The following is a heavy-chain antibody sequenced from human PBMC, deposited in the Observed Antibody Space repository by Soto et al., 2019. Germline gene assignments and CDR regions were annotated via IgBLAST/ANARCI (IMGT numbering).Heavy chain of an antibody. V-gene: IGHV1-69*13. CDR3: ARDLLDIVVVPAAIAYYYYYGMDV. J-gene: IGHJ6*02. D-gene: IGHD2-2*01. CDR2: IIPIFGTA. CDR1: GGTFSSYA. Sequence: SVKVSCKASGGTFSSYAISWVRQAPGQGLEWMGGIIPIFGTANYAQKFQGRVTITADESTSTAYMELSSLRSEDTAVYYCARDLLDIVVVPAAIAYYYYYGMDVWGQGTTVTVSS.